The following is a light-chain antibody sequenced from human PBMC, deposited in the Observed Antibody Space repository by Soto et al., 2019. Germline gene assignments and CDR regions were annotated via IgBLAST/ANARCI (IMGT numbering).Light chain of an antibody. Sequence: EIVMTQSPATLSVSPGERATLSCRASQSVSSDLAWYQQTPGQAPRLLIYGASTRATGVPPTFSGSASGTEFTLTISSLQSEDFTVYYCQQYNKWPRTFGQGTKVDIK. CDR2: GAS. CDR1: QSVSSD. J-gene: IGKJ1*01. CDR3: QQYNKWPRT. V-gene: IGKV3-15*01.